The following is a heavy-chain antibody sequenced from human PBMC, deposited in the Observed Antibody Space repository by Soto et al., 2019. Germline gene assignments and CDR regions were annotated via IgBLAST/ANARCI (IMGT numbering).Heavy chain of an antibody. CDR2: IYYSGSP. J-gene: IGHJ6*02. V-gene: IGHV4-61*01. CDR1: GASVSSGSYY. CDR3: ARKYEGGDFWRGYSKQVHYYGMDV. Sequence: SETLSLTCTVSGASVSSGSYYWSWIRQPPGKGLEWIGYIYYSGSPKYNPSLKSRVTMSVDTSKNQFSLRMSSMTVADTAVYYCARKYEGGDFWRGYSKQVHYYGMDVWGQGTTVTVYS. D-gene: IGHD3-3*01.